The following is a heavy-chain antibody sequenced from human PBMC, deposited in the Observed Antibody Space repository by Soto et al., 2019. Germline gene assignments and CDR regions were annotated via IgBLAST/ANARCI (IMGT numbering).Heavy chain of an antibody. CDR3: ARALIYYDPLDI. D-gene: IGHD1-26*01. J-gene: IGHJ3*02. Sequence: ASGKVSCEASGYTFPSYHVLWVRQAPGQGLEWMGMINPIGGSTNYAQKFQGRVTMTRDTSTSTVYMELSSLRSEDTAVYYCARALIYYDPLDIRGQLTMVTDSS. CDR1: GYTFPSYH. V-gene: IGHV1-46*01. CDR2: INPIGGST.